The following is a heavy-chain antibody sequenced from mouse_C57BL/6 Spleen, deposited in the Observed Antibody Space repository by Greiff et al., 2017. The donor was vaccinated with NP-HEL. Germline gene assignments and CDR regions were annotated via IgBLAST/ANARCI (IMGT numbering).Heavy chain of an antibody. CDR2: IDPSDSYT. J-gene: IGHJ2*01. D-gene: IGHD4-1*02. V-gene: IGHV1-69*01. CDR3: ARGGPTGTVNFDY. CDR1: GYTFTSYW. Sequence: QVQLQQPGAELVMPGASVKLSCKASGYTFTSYWMHWVKQRPGQGLEWIGEIDPSDSYTNYNQKFKGKSTLTVDKSSSTAYMQLSSLTSEDSAVYYCARGGPTGTVNFDYWGQGTTRTVSS.